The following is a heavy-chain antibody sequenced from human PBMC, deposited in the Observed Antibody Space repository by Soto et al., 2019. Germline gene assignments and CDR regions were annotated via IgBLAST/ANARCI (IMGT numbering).Heavy chain of an antibody. Sequence: ETLSLTCAVYGGSFSGYYWSWIRQPPGKVLEWIGEINHSGSTNYNPSLKSRVTISVDTSKNQFSLKLSSVTAADTAVYYCARGPLDIVVVPAAPYCSGGSCWFWSSGKLGYYYYYYGIDVCGQATTVTDS. CDR1: GGSFSGYY. J-gene: IGHJ6*01. CDR3: ARGPLDIVVVPAAPYCSGGSCWFWSSGKLGYYYYYYGIDV. D-gene: IGHD2-2*01. V-gene: IGHV4-34*01. CDR2: INHSGST.